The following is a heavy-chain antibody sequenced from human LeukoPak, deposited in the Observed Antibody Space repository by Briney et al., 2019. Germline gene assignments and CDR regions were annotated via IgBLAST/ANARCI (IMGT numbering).Heavy chain of an antibody. J-gene: IGHJ4*02. V-gene: IGHV3-23*01. CDR3: AKDYLGGSWPDY. Sequence: GGSLRLSCAASGFTFSSYAMSWVRQARGKGLEWVSAISGSGGSTYYADSVKGRFTISRDNSKNTLYLQMNSLRAEDTAVYYCAKDYLGGSWPDYWGQGTLVTVSS. CDR1: GFTFSSYA. CDR2: ISGSGGST. D-gene: IGHD6-13*01.